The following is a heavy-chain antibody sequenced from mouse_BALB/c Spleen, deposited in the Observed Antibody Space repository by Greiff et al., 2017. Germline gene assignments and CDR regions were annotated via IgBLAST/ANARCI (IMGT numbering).Heavy chain of an antibody. V-gene: IGHV3-6*02. Sequence: VQLKESGPGLVKPSQSLSLTCSVTGYSITSGYYWNWIRQFPGNKLEWMGYISYDGSNNYNPSLKNRISITRDTSTNQFFLKLNSVTTEDTATYYCARGRSCRYDSWFAYWGQGTLVTVSA. D-gene: IGHD2-14*01. CDR3: ARGRSCRYDSWFAY. CDR1: GYSITSGYY. J-gene: IGHJ3*01. CDR2: ISYDGSN.